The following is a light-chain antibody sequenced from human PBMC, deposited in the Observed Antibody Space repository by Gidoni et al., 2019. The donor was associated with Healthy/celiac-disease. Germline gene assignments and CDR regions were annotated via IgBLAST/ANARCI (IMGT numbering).Light chain of an antibody. V-gene: IGKV1-9*01. Sequence: IQLTQSPSFLSASLGDRVTITCRASQGISSYLAWYQQKPGKAPKLLIYAASTLQSGVPSRFSGSGSGTEFTLTISSLQPEDFATYYCQQLNSYPHTFGQGTKLEIK. CDR3: QQLNSYPHT. CDR2: AAS. CDR1: QGISSY. J-gene: IGKJ2*01.